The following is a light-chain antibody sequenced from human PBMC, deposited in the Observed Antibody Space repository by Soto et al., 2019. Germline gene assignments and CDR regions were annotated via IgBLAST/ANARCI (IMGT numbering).Light chain of an antibody. V-gene: IGKV3-20*01. Sequence: EIVLTQSPGTLSLSPGERATLSCRASQSVSSSYLAWYQQKPGQAPRLLIYGASSRATGIPDRFSGSGSGTDLTLTISRLEPEDFAVYYCQQYGSSPRTFGQGTKVDSK. CDR3: QQYGSSPRT. J-gene: IGKJ1*01. CDR2: GAS. CDR1: QSVSSSY.